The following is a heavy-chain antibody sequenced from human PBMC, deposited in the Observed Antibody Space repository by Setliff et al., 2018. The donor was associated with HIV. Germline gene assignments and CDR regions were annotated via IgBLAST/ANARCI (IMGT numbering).Heavy chain of an antibody. CDR3: ARSPGIAAAVGNYYYYMDV. V-gene: IGHV4-4*07. CDR1: GGSISSYY. J-gene: IGHJ6*03. Sequence: KSSETLSLTCTVSGGSISSYYWSWIRQPAGKGLEWIGRIYTSGSTNYNPSLKSRVTMSVDTSKNQFSLKLSSVTAADTAVYYCARSPGIAAAVGNYYYYMDVWGKGTTVTVSS. D-gene: IGHD6-13*01. CDR2: IYTSGST.